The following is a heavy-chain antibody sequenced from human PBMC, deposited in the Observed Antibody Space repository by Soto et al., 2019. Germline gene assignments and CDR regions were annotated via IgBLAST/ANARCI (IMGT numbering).Heavy chain of an antibody. J-gene: IGHJ6*02. CDR2: IIPIFGTA. CDR3: ARNHVVVVAARDYYGMDV. Sequence: SVKVSCKASGGTFSSYAISWVRQAPGQGLEWMGGIIPIFGTASYAQKFQGRVTITADESTSTAYMELSSLRSEDTAVYYCARNHVVVVAARDYYGMDVWGQGTTVTVSS. CDR1: GGTFSSYA. V-gene: IGHV1-69*13. D-gene: IGHD2-15*01.